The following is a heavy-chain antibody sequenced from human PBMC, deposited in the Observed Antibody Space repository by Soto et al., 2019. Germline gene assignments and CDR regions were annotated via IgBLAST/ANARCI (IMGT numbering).Heavy chain of an antibody. J-gene: IGHJ4*02. D-gene: IGHD3-10*01. CDR3: AKVRFGDQNDY. V-gene: IGHV3-30*18. CDR2: ISYDGSNK. CDR1: GFTFSSYG. Sequence: QVQLVESGGGVVQPGRSLRLSCAASGFTFSSYGMHWVRQAPGKGLEWVAVISYDGSNKYYADSVKGRFTISRDNSKNTLYLQMNSLRAEDTAVYYCAKVRFGDQNDYWGQGTLVTVSS.